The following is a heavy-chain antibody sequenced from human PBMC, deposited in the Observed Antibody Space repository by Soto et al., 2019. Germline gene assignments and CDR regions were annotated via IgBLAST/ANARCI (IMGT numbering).Heavy chain of an antibody. Sequence: PSETLSLTCTVSGGSISSYYWSWIRQPPGKGLEWIGYIYYSGSTNYNPPLKSRVAISVDTSKNQFSLKLSSVTAADTAVYYCARHGGFGELLFDYWGQGTLVTVSS. V-gene: IGHV4-59*08. CDR2: IYYSGST. CDR1: GGSISSYY. D-gene: IGHD3-10*01. CDR3: ARHGGFGELLFDY. J-gene: IGHJ4*02.